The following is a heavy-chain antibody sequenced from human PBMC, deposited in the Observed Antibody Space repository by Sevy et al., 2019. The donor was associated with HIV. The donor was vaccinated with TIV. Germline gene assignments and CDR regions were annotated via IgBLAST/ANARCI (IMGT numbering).Heavy chain of an antibody. V-gene: IGHV1-18*01. J-gene: IGHJ6*02. D-gene: IGHD5-12*01. CDR3: ARVEVDIEATGLGYYYYGMDV. Sequence: ASVKVSCKASGYTFTSYGISWVRQAPGQWLEWMGWISAYNGNTNYAQKLQGRVTMTTDTSTSTAYMELRSLRSDDTAVYYCARVEVDIEATGLGYYYYGMDVWGQGTTVTVSS. CDR2: ISAYNGNT. CDR1: GYTFTSYG.